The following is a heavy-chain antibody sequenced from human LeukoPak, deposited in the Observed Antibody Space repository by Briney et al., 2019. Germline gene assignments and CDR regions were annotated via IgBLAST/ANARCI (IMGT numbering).Heavy chain of an antibody. CDR3: ATNVAAAGFLDY. D-gene: IGHD6-13*01. J-gene: IGHJ4*02. V-gene: IGHV1-8*01. CDR2: MNPNSGNT. CDR1: GYTFTSYD. Sequence: ASVKVSCKASGYTFTSYDINWVRQATGQGLEWMGWMNPNSGNTGYAQKFQGRVTMTRNTSVSTAYMELSSLRSEDTAVYYCATNVAAAGFLDYWGQGTLVTASS.